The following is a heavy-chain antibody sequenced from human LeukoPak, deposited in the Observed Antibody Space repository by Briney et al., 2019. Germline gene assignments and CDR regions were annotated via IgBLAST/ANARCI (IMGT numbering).Heavy chain of an antibody. CDR1: GYTFTSYG. J-gene: IGHJ6*02. CDR3: ARDVPPGYSYGLHYYYYGMDV. V-gene: IGHV1-18*01. D-gene: IGHD5-18*01. CDR2: ISAYNGNT. Sequence: ASVKVSCKASGYTFTSYGISWVRQAPGQGLEWMGWISAYNGNTNYAQKLQGRVTMTTDTSTSTAYMELRSLRSDDTAVYYCARDVPPGYSYGLHYYYYGMDVWGQGTTVTVPS.